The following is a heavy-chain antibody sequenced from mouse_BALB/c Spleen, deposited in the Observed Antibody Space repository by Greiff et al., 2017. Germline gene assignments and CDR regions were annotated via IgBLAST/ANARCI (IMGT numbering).Heavy chain of an antibody. V-gene: IGHV5-17*02. CDR3: ARGGASSDYFDY. CDR1: GFTFSSFG. CDR2: ISSGSSTI. D-gene: IGHD6-1*01. J-gene: IGHJ2*01. Sequence: EVKLMESGGGLVQPGGSRKLSCAASGFTFSSFGMHWVRQAPEKGLEWVAYISSGSSTIYYADTVKGRFTISRDNPKNTLFLQMTSLRSEDTAMYYCARGGASSDYFDYWGQGTTLTVSS.